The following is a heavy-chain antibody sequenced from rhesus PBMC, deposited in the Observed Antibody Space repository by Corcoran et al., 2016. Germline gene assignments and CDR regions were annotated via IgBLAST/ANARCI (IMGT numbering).Heavy chain of an antibody. J-gene: IGHJ4*01. CDR3: ARDHEYSGIGY. CDR2: FYGGRVST. CDR1: GGSISAYYY. D-gene: IGHD1-44*01. V-gene: IGHV4-143*01. Sequence: QVQLQESGPGLVKPSETLSLTCAVYGGSISAYYYWSWIRLPPGKGLEWIGQFYGGRVSTSYTPSRKSRFTVSKDTSKNQFSLKLSSVTAADTAVYYCARDHEYSGIGYGGQGVLVTVSS.